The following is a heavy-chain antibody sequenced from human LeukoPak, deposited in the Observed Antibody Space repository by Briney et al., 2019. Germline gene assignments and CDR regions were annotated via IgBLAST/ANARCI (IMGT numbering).Heavy chain of an antibody. Sequence: SETLSLTCTVSGASVSGSDYFWNWIRQPPGKGLEWIGYVYGRGGTMYNPSLQSRVTISLDASKNQFSLRLTSVTAADTAIYYCAALASHRPLDHWGQGTLVTVSS. D-gene: IGHD1-1*01. CDR1: GASVSGSDYF. CDR2: VYGRGGT. CDR3: AALASHRPLDH. J-gene: IGHJ5*02. V-gene: IGHV4-61*08.